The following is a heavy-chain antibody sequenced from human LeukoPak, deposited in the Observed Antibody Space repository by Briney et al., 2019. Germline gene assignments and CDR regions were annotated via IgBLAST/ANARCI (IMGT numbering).Heavy chain of an antibody. D-gene: IGHD2-8*01. V-gene: IGHV3-30*18. CDR2: ISYDGSNK. J-gene: IGHJ4*02. CDR1: GFTFISYG. Sequence: PGRSLRLSCAASGFTFISYGMHWVRQAPGKGLEWVAVISYDGSNKYYADSVKGRFTISRDNSKNTLYLQMNSLRAEDTAVYYCAKRGCDTNGWPYYFDYWGQGTLVTVSS. CDR3: AKRGCDTNGWPYYFDY.